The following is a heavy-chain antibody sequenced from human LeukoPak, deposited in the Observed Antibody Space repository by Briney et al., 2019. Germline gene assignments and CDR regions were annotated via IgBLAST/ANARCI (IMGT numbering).Heavy chain of an antibody. Sequence: GGSLRLSCAASGFTFSDFWMNWVRQAPGKGLEWVANINQAGSENYYADSVKGRFTISRDSAKSSLFLQLNSLRADDTAVYYCARGGAYISAVAGTLDYWGQGTLVTVSS. CDR1: GFTFSDFW. CDR2: INQAGSEN. J-gene: IGHJ4*02. D-gene: IGHD6-19*01. V-gene: IGHV3-7*01. CDR3: ARGGAYISAVAGTLDY.